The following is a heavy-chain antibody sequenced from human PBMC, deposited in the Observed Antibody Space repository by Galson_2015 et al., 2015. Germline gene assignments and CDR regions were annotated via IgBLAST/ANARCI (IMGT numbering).Heavy chain of an antibody. CDR3: ARSGRYNYYDMDV. V-gene: IGHV2-5*02. J-gene: IGHJ6*02. CDR1: GFSLSSTGVG. CDR2: IYWDDDK. Sequence: PALVKPTQTLTLTCTFSGFSLSSTGVGVGWIRQPPGKALEWLARIYWDDDKRYSPSLGSRLAITKDTSKNQVVLTMTNVDPVDTATYYCARSGRYNYYDMDVWGQGTTVTVSS.